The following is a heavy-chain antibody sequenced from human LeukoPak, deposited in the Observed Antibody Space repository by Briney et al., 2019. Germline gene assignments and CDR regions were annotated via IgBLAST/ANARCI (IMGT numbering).Heavy chain of an antibody. Sequence: GGSLRLSCAASGFTFSSYALSWVRQAPGKGLEWVGRIKSKTDGGTTGYAAPVKGRFTISRDDSKNTLYLQMNSLKTEDTAVYYCPAAAGPDYYYGMDVWGQGTTVTVSS. CDR2: IKSKTDGGTT. J-gene: IGHJ6*02. D-gene: IGHD6-13*01. V-gene: IGHV3-15*01. CDR1: GFTFSSYA. CDR3: PAAAGPDYYYGMDV.